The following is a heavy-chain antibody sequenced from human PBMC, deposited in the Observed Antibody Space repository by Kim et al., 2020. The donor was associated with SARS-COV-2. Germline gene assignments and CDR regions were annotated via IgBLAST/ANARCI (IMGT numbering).Heavy chain of an antibody. Sequence: GGSLRLSCGATGFKFDDYAMHWVRQAPGKGLEWVSLSNAVGASEYYADSVRGRFTISRDNSENSLYLQMDSLRTEDSALYFCTREKNYDSSGYDHWGQGTLVTVSS. D-gene: IGHD3-22*01. CDR1: GFKFDDYA. CDR3: TREKNYDSSGYDH. V-gene: IGHV3-43*02. J-gene: IGHJ4*02. CDR2: SNAVGASE.